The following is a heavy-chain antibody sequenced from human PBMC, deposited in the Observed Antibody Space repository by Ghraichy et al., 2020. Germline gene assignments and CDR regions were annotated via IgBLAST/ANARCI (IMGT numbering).Heavy chain of an antibody. CDR3: ARDSFSGELSSCCGDCYSPAFDI. J-gene: IGHJ3*02. D-gene: IGHD2-21*01. Sequence: SETLSLTCTVSGGSISSYYWSWIRQPPGKGLEWIGHIYYSGSTNYNPSLKSRVTISLDTSKNQFSLKLSSVTAADTAVYYCARDSFSGELSSCCGDCYSPAFDIWGQGTIVTVFS. CDR2: IYYSGST. V-gene: IGHV4-59*01. CDR1: GGSISSYY.